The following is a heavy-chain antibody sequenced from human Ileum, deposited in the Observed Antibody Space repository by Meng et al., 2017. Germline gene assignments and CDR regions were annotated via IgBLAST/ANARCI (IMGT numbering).Heavy chain of an antibody. CDR3: ATLSYSSLGY. V-gene: IGHV3-11*01. J-gene: IGHJ4*02. CDR1: GITFSDYY. CDR2: ISNSGSNI. D-gene: IGHD1-26*01. Sequence: QVQLLESGEGLFKPGGSLRLSCAASGITFSDYYMSWIRQAPGKGLEWVSYISNSGSNIYYVDSVKGRFTISRDNAKNSLYLQMNSLRAEDTAVYYCATLSYSSLGYWGQGTLVTVSS.